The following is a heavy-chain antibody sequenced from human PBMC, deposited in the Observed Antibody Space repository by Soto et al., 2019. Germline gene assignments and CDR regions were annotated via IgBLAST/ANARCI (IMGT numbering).Heavy chain of an antibody. V-gene: IGHV1-18*01. D-gene: IGHD2-21*02. J-gene: IGHJ5*02. CDR3: ARPMSYCGGDCYSRFDP. Sequence: QVQLVQSGAEVKKHGASVKVSCKASGYTFTSYGISWVRQAPGQGLEWMGWISAYNGNTNYAQKLQGRVTMTTDTSTSTAYMELRSLRSDDTAVYYCARPMSYCGGDCYSRFDPWGQGTLVTVSS. CDR2: ISAYNGNT. CDR1: GYTFTSYG.